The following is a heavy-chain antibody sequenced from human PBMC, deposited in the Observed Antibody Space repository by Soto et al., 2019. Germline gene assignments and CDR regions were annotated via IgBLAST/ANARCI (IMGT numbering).Heavy chain of an antibody. CDR1: GFTFSSYA. CDR2: ISGSGGST. CDR3: AKAAYSSSFARIDY. V-gene: IGHV3-23*01. D-gene: IGHD6-13*01. J-gene: IGHJ4*02. Sequence: EVQLLESGGGLVQPGGSLRLSCAASGFTFSSYAMSWVRQAPGKGLEWVSAISGSGGSTYYADSVKGRFTISRDNSKNTRYLQMNSLRAKDTAVYYCAKAAYSSSFARIDYWGQGSLVTVSS.